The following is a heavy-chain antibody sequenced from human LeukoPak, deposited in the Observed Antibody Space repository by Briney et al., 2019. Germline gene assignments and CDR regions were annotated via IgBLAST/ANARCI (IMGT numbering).Heavy chain of an antibody. J-gene: IGHJ4*02. CDR1: GFTFSNYW. V-gene: IGHV3-7*01. D-gene: IGHD1-26*01. CDR2: IKQDGSEK. CDR3: VRDSGSYPFDS. Sequence: GGSLRLSCAASGFTFSNYWMSRVRQAPGKGLEWVANIKQDGSEKYYVDSVKGRFTISRDNAKKTLYLQMNSLRVDDTAVYYCVRDSGSYPFDSWGQGTLVTVSS.